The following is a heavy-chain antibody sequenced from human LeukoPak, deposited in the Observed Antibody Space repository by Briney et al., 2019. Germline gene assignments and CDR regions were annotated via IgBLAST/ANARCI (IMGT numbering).Heavy chain of an antibody. CDR2: IKQDGSDK. D-gene: IGHD3-16*01. CDR1: GFIFSTYW. CDR3: ATSVGAPGNY. J-gene: IGHJ4*02. V-gene: IGHV3-7*01. Sequence: HPGGSLRLSCAAPGFIFSTYWVSGVRQAPGKGLEGVANIKQDGSDKNYLDSVKGRFTISRDNAKNSLYLQMNSLGAEDTAVYYCATSVGAPGNYWGQGTLVIVSS.